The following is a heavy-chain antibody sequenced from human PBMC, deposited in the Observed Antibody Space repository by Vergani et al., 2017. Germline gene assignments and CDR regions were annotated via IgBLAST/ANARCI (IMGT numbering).Heavy chain of an antibody. CDR2: ISSSGSNM. J-gene: IGHJ1*01. Sequence: DVQLVESGGGLVRPGGSLRLSCAGSGFSFSNYNMEWVRQAPGKGLEWVSSISSSGSNMYYSDSLKGRFTISRDNSKSTLYLQMNSLRTEDTAVYYCATKSCGTPGCQIGYFREWGQGTLVTVSS. CDR1: GFSFSNYN. CDR3: ATKSCGTPGCQIGYFRE. D-gene: IGHD1-1*01. V-gene: IGHV3-21*01.